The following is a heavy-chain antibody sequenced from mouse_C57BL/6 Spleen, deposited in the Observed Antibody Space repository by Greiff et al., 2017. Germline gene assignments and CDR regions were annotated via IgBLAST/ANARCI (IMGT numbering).Heavy chain of an antibody. CDR2: INPGSGGT. CDR1: GYAFTNYL. J-gene: IGHJ2*01. D-gene: IGHD4-1*01. Sequence: QVQLQQSGAELVRPGTSVKVSCKASGYAFTNYLIEWVKQRPGQGLEWIGVINPGSGGTNYNEKFKGKATLTADKSSSTAYMQLSSLTSEDSAVYFCARGRGLGLGFDYWGQGTTLTVSS. CDR3: ARGRGLGLGFDY. V-gene: IGHV1-54*01.